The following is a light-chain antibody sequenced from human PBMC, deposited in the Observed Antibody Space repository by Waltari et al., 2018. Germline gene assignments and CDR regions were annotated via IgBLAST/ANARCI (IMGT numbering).Light chain of an antibody. CDR1: SSDVGGYNY. Sequence: QSALTQPASVSGSPGQSITISCTGTSSDVGGYNYVSWYQQHPARAPKLMIYDVSNRPSGVSNRFSGSKSGNTASLTISGLQAEDEADYYCSSYTSSSTVVFGGGT. CDR3: SSYTSSSTVV. J-gene: IGLJ2*01. CDR2: DVS. V-gene: IGLV2-14*03.